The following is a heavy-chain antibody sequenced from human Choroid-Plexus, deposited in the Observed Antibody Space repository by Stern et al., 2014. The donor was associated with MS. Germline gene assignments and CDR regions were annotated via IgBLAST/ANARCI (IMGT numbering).Heavy chain of an antibody. V-gene: IGHV3-30*18. J-gene: IGHJ5*02. Sequence: VQLVESGGGVVQPGRPLRLSCAASGFTFGSCAMHWVRQAPGTGLEWVAVVSYDGSNKYYADSVKGRFTISRDNSQNTLYMQMSSLRPEDTAVYYCAKDRQYLTYFFDHWGQGSLVTVSS. D-gene: IGHD2/OR15-2a*01. CDR3: AKDRQYLTYFFDH. CDR1: GFTFGSCA. CDR2: VSYDGSNK.